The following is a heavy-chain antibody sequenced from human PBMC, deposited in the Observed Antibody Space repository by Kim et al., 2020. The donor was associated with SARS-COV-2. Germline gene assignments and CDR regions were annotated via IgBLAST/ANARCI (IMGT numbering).Heavy chain of an antibody. D-gene: IGHD6-19*01. Sequence: GGSLRLSCAASGFTFSSYAMSWVRQAPGKGLEWVSAISGSGGSTYYADSVKGRFTISRDNSKNTLYLQMNSLRAEDTAVYYCAKDRRIAVAAPEYFQHWGQGTLVTVSS. V-gene: IGHV3-23*01. CDR3: AKDRRIAVAAPEYFQH. J-gene: IGHJ1*01. CDR1: GFTFSSYA. CDR2: ISGSGGST.